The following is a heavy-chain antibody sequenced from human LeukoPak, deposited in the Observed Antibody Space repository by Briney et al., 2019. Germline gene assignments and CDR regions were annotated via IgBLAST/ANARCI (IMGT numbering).Heavy chain of an antibody. CDR3: ARLLGSGYDPNWFDP. CDR1: GGSISSYY. V-gene: IGHV4-59*01. D-gene: IGHD5-12*01. J-gene: IGHJ5*02. Sequence: SETLSLTCTVSGGSISSYYWSWIRQPPGKGLEWIGYIYYSGSTNYNPSLKSRVTISVDTSKNQFSLKLSSVTAADTAVYYCARLLGSGYDPNWFDPWGQGTLVTVSS. CDR2: IYYSGST.